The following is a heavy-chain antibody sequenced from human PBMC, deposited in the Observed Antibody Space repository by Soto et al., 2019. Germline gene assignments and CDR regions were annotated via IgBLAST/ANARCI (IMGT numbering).Heavy chain of an antibody. CDR3: ARGHDFWSGYYYYGMDV. CDR1: GFSLSTSGMC. D-gene: IGHD3-3*01. J-gene: IGHJ6*02. Sequence: SGPTLVNPTQTLTLTCTFSGFSLSTSGMCVSWIRQPPGKALEWLALIDWDDDKYYSTALKTRLTISKDTSKNQVVLTMTNMDPVDTATYYCARGHDFWSGYYYYGMDVWGQGTTVTVSS. V-gene: IGHV2-70*01. CDR2: IDWDDDK.